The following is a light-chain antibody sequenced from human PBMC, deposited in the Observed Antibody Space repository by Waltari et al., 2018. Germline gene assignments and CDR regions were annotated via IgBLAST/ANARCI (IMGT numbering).Light chain of an antibody. V-gene: IGKV3-20*01. CDR1: QSVSRS. CDR2: GAS. J-gene: IGKJ1*01. CDR3: QHYVRLPAT. Sequence: EIVLTQYPGTLSLSPGERATLSCRASQSVSRSLAWYQQKPGQAPRLLIYGASSRATGIPDRFSGSGSGTDFSLTISRLEPEDFAVYYCQHYVRLPATFGQGTKVEIK.